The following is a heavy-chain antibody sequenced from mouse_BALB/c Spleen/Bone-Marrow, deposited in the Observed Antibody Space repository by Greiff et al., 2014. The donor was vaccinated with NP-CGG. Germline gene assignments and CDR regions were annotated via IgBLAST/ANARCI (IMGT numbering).Heavy chain of an antibody. CDR3: TRGDYDWYFDV. CDR2: IDPSDSHT. D-gene: IGHD2-4*01. J-gene: IGHJ1*01. V-gene: IGHV1S127*01. Sequence: VQLQESGAELVKSGASVKMSCKASGYTFTSYWMHWVKQRPGQGLEWIGVIDPSDSHTSYNQKFKGKATLTVDTSSSTAYMQLSSLTSEDSAVYYCTRGDYDWYFDVWGAGTTVTVSS. CDR1: GYTFTSYW.